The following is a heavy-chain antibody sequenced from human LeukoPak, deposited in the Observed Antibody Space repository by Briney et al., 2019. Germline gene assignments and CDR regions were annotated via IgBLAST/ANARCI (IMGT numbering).Heavy chain of an antibody. CDR2: ISSSGSTI. CDR3: ARSGRGGAFDI. V-gene: IGHV3-48*03. D-gene: IGHD1-26*01. J-gene: IGHJ3*02. Sequence: GGSLRLSCAASGFTFSSYEMNWVRQAPGKGLEWVSYISSSGSTIYYADSVKGRFTISRDNAKNSLYLQMNSLRAEDTAVYYCARSGRGGAFDIWGHGTMVTVSS. CDR1: GFTFSSYE.